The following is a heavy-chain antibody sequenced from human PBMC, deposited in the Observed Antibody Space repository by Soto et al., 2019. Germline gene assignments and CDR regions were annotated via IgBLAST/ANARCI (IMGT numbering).Heavy chain of an antibody. CDR3: ARAHEVAWFDS. CDR1: GFSFSSYT. J-gene: IGHJ5*01. Sequence: EVQLVESGGGLVKLGASLRLSCAASGFSFSSYTMNWVRQAPGKGLQWVSSITNRGTHTYSADSVKGRFTISRDNDKNSLYLQMNNLRAEDTAIYFCARAHEVAWFDSWGLGTLVTVTS. D-gene: IGHD2-15*01. CDR2: ITNRGTHT. V-gene: IGHV3-21*01.